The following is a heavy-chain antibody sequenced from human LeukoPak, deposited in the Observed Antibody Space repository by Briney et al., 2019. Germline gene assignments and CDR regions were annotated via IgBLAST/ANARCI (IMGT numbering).Heavy chain of an antibody. CDR3: AKRGVAGAGPNYYYYYMDV. CDR1: GFIFSSYA. V-gene: IGHV3-23*01. D-gene: IGHD1-1*01. CDR2: ISDSGGST. Sequence: GGSLRLSCAASGFIFSSYAMSWVRQAPGKGLEWVSAISDSGGSTYYADSVKGRFTISRDNSKNTLYLQMNSLRAEDTAVYYCAKRGVAGAGPNYYYYYMDVWGKGTTVTISS. J-gene: IGHJ6*03.